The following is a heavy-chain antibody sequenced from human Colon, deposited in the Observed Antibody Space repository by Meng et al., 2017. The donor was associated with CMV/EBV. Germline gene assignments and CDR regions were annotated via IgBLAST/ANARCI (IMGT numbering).Heavy chain of an antibody. CDR3: ARSCSGGSCYEWFDP. Sequence: SGFRFSSYGMHWVRQSPGRGLECVAFVQYDGTNTKYADSVKGRFTISKDNSKNTLYLEMNSLRSEDSAVYYCARSCSGGSCYEWFDPWGQGTLVTVSS. CDR1: GFRFSSYG. CDR2: VQYDGTNT. V-gene: IGHV3-30*03. J-gene: IGHJ5*02. D-gene: IGHD2-15*01.